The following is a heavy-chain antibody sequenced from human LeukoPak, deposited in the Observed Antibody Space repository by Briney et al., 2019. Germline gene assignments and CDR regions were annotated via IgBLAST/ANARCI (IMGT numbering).Heavy chain of an antibody. D-gene: IGHD3-22*01. CDR1: GGSISSYY. Sequence: SETLSLTCTVSGGSISSYYWSWIRQPAGKGLEWIGRIYTSGSTNYNPSLKSRVTMSVDTSKNQFSLELSSVTAADTAVYYCARDASSYYYDSRNYFFDYWGQGTLVTVSS. J-gene: IGHJ4*02. V-gene: IGHV4-4*07. CDR3: ARDASSYYYDSRNYFFDY. CDR2: IYTSGST.